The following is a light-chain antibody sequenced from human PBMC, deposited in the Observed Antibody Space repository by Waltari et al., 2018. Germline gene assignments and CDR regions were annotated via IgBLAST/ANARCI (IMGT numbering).Light chain of an antibody. CDR1: QSVSNF. V-gene: IGKV3-11*01. Sequence: EIVLTQSPAILSLSPGERATLSCRASQSVSNFLAWFQQKPGQAPRLLIYAASTRATGVPARFSGSGSGTDVTLTISSLEPDDFAVYYCQQRSGWPPSITFGQGTRLQIK. CDR3: QQRSGWPPSIT. J-gene: IGKJ5*01. CDR2: AAS.